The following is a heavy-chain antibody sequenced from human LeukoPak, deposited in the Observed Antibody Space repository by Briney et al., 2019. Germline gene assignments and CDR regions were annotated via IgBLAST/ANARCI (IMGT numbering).Heavy chain of an antibody. V-gene: IGHV1-3*04. D-gene: IGHD3-10*01. CDR3: ARGSRGIWFGELFPYYFDY. Sequence: ASVKVSCKASGYTFTSHVIHWVRQAPGHRLDWMGWIDTANGNTQYSQKFQGRVTITRDTSASTAYMELSSLRSDDTAVYYCARGSRGIWFGELFPYYFDYWGQGTLVTVSS. J-gene: IGHJ4*02. CDR1: GYTFTSHV. CDR2: IDTANGNT.